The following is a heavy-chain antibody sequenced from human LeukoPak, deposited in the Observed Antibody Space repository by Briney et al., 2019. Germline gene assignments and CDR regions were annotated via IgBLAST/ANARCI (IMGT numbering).Heavy chain of an antibody. D-gene: IGHD2-2*02. J-gene: IGHJ6*03. Sequence: GSSVKVSCKASGGTFSSYAISWVRQAPGQGLEWMGGIIPIFGTANYAQEFQGRVTITTDESTSTAYMELSSLRSEDTAVYYCARGLGDCSSTSCYRPYYYYYYMDVWGKGTTVTVSS. CDR3: ARGLGDCSSTSCYRPYYYYYYMDV. CDR1: GGTFSSYA. V-gene: IGHV1-69*05. CDR2: IIPIFGTA.